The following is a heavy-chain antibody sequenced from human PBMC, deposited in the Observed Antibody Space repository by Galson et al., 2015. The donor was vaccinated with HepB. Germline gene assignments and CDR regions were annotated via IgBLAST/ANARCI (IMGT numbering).Heavy chain of an antibody. D-gene: IGHD6-19*01. CDR1: GYTFTSYG. CDR2: ISAYNGNT. V-gene: IGHV1-18*04. J-gene: IGHJ3*02. Sequence: SVKVSCKASGYTFTSYGISWVRQAPGQGLEWMGWISAYNGNTNYAQKLQGRVTMTTDTSTSTAYRELRSLRSDDTAVYYCARGEYSSGWYGGDAFDIWGQGTMVTVSS. CDR3: ARGEYSSGWYGGDAFDI.